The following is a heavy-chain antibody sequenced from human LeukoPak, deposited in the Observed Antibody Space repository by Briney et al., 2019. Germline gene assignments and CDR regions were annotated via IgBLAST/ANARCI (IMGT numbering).Heavy chain of an antibody. V-gene: IGHV1-69*13. Sequence: GASVKVSCKASGGTFSSYAISWVRQAPGQGLEWMGGIIPIFGTANYAQKFQGRVTITADESTSTAYMELSSLRSEDTAVYYCARLHKEFWSGYGPNMDVWGKGTTVTVSS. D-gene: IGHD3-3*01. CDR1: GGTFSSYA. J-gene: IGHJ6*03. CDR3: ARLHKEFWSGYGPNMDV. CDR2: IIPIFGTA.